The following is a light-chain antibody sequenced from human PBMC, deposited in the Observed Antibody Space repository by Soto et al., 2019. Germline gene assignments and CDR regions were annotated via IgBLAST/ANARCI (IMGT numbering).Light chain of an antibody. J-gene: IGLJ1*01. Sequence: QSVLTQPPSASGTPGQGVTISCSGSTSNIGSNYVYWYQQLPGTAPKLLIYRNNQRPSGVPDRFSGSKSGTSASLAISGLRSDDEADYFCATWDDSYTNYVFGTGTKVTVL. V-gene: IGLV1-47*01. CDR2: RNN. CDR1: TSNIGSNY. CDR3: ATWDDSYTNYV.